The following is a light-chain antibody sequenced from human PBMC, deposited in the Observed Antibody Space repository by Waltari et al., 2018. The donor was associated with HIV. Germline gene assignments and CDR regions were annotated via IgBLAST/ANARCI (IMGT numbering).Light chain of an antibody. V-gene: IGLV3-25*03. CDR2: KDT. CDR3: QSSDTSGTY. Sequence: FELTQPPSMSVSPGQTARITCSRDALPQLFAYWFQQKSGQAPVLLIFKDTERQTGIPARFSGSSSGTVATLTISGVRAEDEADYYCQSSDTSGTYFGGGTKLTVL. J-gene: IGLJ2*01. CDR1: ALPQLF.